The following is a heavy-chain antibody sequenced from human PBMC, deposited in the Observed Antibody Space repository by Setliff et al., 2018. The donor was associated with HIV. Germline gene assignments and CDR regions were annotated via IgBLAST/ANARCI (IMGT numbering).Heavy chain of an antibody. Sequence: SETLSLTCAVYGGSFSGYYWSWVRQPPGKGLEWIGEINHSGSTNYSPSLKSRVTISVDTSKNQFSLKLSSVTAADTAVYYCARVRYCSSDRCYINWFDPWGQGTLVTVSS. CDR3: ARVRYCSSDRCYINWFDP. D-gene: IGHD2-2*01. V-gene: IGHV4-34*01. CDR1: GGSFSGYY. J-gene: IGHJ5*02. CDR2: INHSGST.